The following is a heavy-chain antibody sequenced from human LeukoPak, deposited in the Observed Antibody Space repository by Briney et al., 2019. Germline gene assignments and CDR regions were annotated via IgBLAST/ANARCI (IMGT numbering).Heavy chain of an antibody. J-gene: IGHJ4*02. D-gene: IGHD3-10*01. Sequence: ASVKVSCKASGYTFTSYGISWVRQAPGQRLEWMGWINTGNGNTKYSQKFQGRVTITRDTSASTAYMELSSLRSEDTAVFYCARAAVIQAIYDYWGQGTLVTVSS. CDR1: GYTFTSYG. CDR2: INTGNGNT. V-gene: IGHV1-3*04. CDR3: ARAAVIQAIYDY.